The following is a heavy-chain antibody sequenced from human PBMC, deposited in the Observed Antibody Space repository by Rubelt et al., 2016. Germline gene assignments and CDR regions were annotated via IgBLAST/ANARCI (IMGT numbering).Heavy chain of an antibody. CDR2: IYYSGGT. D-gene: IGHD1-26*01. CDR3: ARRYSGSYDPVDY. Sequence: QVQLQQWGAGLLKPSETLSLTCAVYGGSFSGYYWSWIRQPPGKGLEWIGSIYYSGGTYYNPSLKSLVTISVDPSKNQFSLKLSSVTAADTAVYYCARRYSGSYDPVDYWGQGTLVTVSS. CDR1: GGSFSGYY. V-gene: IGHV4-34*01. J-gene: IGHJ4*02.